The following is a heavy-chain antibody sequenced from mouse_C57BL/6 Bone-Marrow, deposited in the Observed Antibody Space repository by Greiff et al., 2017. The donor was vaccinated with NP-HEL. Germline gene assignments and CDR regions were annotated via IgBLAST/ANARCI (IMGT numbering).Heavy chain of an antibody. J-gene: IGHJ1*03. CDR1: GYTFTSYW. Sequence: VQLQQPGAELVKPGASVKVSCKASGYTFTSYWMHWVKQRPGQGLEWIGRIHPSDSGTNYNQKFKGKATLTVDQSSSTAYMQLSTLKSEVSAVYYCAMNWGHWYFDVWGTGTTLTVSS. CDR3: AMNWGHWYFDV. V-gene: IGHV1-74*01. D-gene: IGHD4-1*01. CDR2: IHPSDSGT.